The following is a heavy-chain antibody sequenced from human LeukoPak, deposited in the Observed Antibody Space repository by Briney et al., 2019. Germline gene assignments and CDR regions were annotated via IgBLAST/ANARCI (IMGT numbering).Heavy chain of an antibody. V-gene: IGHV6-1*01. D-gene: IGHD6-19*01. CDR1: GDSVSSNSAA. Sequence: PSQTLSLTCAISGDSVSSNSAAWNWIRQSPSRGLEWLGRTYYRSKWYNDYAVSVKSRITINPDTSKNQFSLQLNSVTPEDTAVYYCARDRYSSGWFPSHYYYYMDVWGKGTTVTVSS. J-gene: IGHJ6*03. CDR2: TYYRSKWYN. CDR3: ARDRYSSGWFPSHYYYYMDV.